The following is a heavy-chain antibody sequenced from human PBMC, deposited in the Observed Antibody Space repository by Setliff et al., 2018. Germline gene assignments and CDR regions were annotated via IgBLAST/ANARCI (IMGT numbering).Heavy chain of an antibody. J-gene: IGHJ4*02. Sequence: SVKVSCKASGGTFSSYAISWVRQAPGQGLEWMGGIIPIFGTANYAQKFQGRVTITTDESTSTAYMELSSLRSEDTAVYYCARAPDLRYFVPDYWGQGTLVTVSS. D-gene: IGHD3-9*01. CDR1: GGTFSSYA. CDR3: ARAPDLRYFVPDY. V-gene: IGHV1-69*05. CDR2: IIPIFGTA.